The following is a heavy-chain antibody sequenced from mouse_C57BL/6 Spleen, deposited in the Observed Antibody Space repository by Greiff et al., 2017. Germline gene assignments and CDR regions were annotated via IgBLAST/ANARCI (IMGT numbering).Heavy chain of an antibody. Sequence: VQLQQSGAELVRPGTSVKMSCKASGYTFTNYWIGWAKQRPGHGLEWIGDIYPGGGYTNYNEKFKGKATLTADKSSSTAYMQFSSLTSEDSAIYYCARGPLITTVVARYFDVWGTGTTVTVSS. CDR2: IYPGGGYT. V-gene: IGHV1-63*01. J-gene: IGHJ1*03. CDR1: GYTFTNYW. CDR3: ARGPLITTVVARYFDV. D-gene: IGHD1-1*01.